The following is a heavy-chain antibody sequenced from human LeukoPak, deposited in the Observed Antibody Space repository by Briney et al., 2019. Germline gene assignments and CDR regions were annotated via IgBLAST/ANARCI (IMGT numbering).Heavy chain of an antibody. CDR1: GFTFSSYG. J-gene: IGHJ4*02. D-gene: IGHD1-26*01. Sequence: GGSLRLSCAGSGFTFSSYGMHWVRQAPGKGLEWVAVIWYDGSNKYYADSVKGRFTISRDNSKNTLYLQMNSLRAEDTAVYYCARDLVGATGSYWGQGTLVTVSS. V-gene: IGHV3-33*08. CDR3: ARDLVGATGSY. CDR2: IWYDGSNK.